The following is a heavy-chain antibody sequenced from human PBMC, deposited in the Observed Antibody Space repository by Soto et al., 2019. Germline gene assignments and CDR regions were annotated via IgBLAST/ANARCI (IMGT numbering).Heavy chain of an antibody. CDR1: GGTFSSYA. CDR2: INPIFGTA. CDR3: ARVNMITFGGVIVNDAFDI. J-gene: IGHJ3*02. Sequence: VASVKVSCKASGGTFSSYAISWVRQAPGQGLEWMGGINPIFGTANYAQKFQGRVTITADESTSTAYMELSSLRSEDTAVYYCARVNMITFGGVIVNDAFDIWGQGTMVTVSS. D-gene: IGHD3-16*02. V-gene: IGHV1-69*13.